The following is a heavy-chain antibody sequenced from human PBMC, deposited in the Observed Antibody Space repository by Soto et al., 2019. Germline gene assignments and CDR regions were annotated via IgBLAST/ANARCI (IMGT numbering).Heavy chain of an antibody. D-gene: IGHD3-22*01. CDR1: GFSLSTSGVG. CDR3: SDSFGYYSSGYPLN. V-gene: IGHV2-5*02. CDR2: IYWDDEK. Sequence: QITLKESGPTLGKPTQTLTLTCTFSGFSLSTSGVGVGWIRQPPGNALEWLALIYWDDEKRYSPSLKSRLTITKDTSKNQVVHTMTNMDPVDTATYYCSDSFGYYSSGYPLNWGQGTLVTVSS. J-gene: IGHJ4*02.